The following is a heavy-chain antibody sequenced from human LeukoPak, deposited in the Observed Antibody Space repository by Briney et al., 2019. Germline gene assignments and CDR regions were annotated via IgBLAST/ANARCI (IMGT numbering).Heavy chain of an antibody. CDR2: IYYSGST. J-gene: IGHJ5*02. CDR3: ARQWLVYGWFDP. V-gene: IGHV4-59*01. D-gene: IGHD6-19*01. CDR1: GGSIGTYF. Sequence: PSETLSLTCTVSGGSIGTYFWSWIRQPPGKGLEWLGHIYYSGSTTYNPSLKSRVTMSLDTSKNRFSLNVTSVTAADTAVYYCARQWLVYGWFDPWGQGTLVTVSS.